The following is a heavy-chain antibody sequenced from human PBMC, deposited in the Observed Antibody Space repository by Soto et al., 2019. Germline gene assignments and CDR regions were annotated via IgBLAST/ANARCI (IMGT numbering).Heavy chain of an antibody. CDR1: GFTFSNYG. Sequence: QVPLVESGGGVVQPGRSLRLSCAASGFTFSNYGLHWVRQAPGKGLEWVADIWYDGRSKNYVDSVKGRFTISRDNSKNTLYLEMNSLRAEDSAVYYCGRVDRYYGMDVWGQGTTVTVSS. J-gene: IGHJ6*02. CDR3: GRVDRYYGMDV. V-gene: IGHV3-33*01. CDR2: IWYDGRSK.